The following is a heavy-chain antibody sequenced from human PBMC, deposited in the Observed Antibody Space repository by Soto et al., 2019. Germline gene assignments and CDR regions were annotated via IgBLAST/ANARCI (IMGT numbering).Heavy chain of an antibody. CDR3: ARVAGAAVFYYYYGMDV. CDR2: IYYSGST. Sequence: SETLSLTCTVSGGSISSYYWSWIRRPPGKGLEWIGYIYYSGSTNYNPSLKSRVTISVDTSKNQFSLKLSSVTAADTAVYYCARVAGAAVFYYYYGMDVWGQGTTVTVSS. CDR1: GGSISSYY. D-gene: IGHD6-13*01. J-gene: IGHJ6*02. V-gene: IGHV4-59*01.